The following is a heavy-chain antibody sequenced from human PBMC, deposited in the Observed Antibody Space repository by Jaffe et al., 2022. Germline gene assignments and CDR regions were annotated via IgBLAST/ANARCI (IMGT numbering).Heavy chain of an antibody. CDR2: TNNDESTT. Sequence: EVQLVESGGGLVQPGGSLRLSCAASGFTFSSYWMHWVRQAPGEGLVWVSHTNNDESTTRYADSVKGRFTISRDNAKNTLYLQMNSLRAEDTAVYYCARGGSVYCSGDSCYFGDFWGQGALVTVSS. J-gene: IGHJ4*02. CDR1: GFTFSSYW. V-gene: IGHV3-74*01. D-gene: IGHD2-15*01. CDR3: ARGGSVYCSGDSCYFGDF.